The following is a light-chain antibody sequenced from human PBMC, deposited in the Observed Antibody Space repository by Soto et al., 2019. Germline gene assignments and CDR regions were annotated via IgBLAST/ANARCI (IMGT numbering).Light chain of an antibody. V-gene: IGKV1-5*03. CDR1: QTLSKW. CDR3: QQYSNYFWT. CDR2: KAS. Sequence: DIQMTQSPSTLSASVGDRVTITCRASQTLSKWLAWYQQKPESPPKLLIYKASTLQSGVPSRFSGSGSGTEFTLTISSLQPDDFATYYCQQYSNYFWTFGQGTKVEIK. J-gene: IGKJ1*01.